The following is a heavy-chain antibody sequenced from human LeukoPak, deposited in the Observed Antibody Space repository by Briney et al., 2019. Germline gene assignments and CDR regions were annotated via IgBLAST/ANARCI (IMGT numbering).Heavy chain of an antibody. CDR1: GGSFSGYY. V-gene: IGHV4-4*07. J-gene: IGHJ4*02. CDR3: ARDWGSYSSGWRAFDY. Sequence: SETLSLTCAVYGGSFSGYYWTWIRQPAGKGLEWIGRIYTSGGTNYNPSLKSRVTMSVDTSKNQFSLKLSSVTAADTAVYYCARDWGSYSSGWRAFDYWGQGTLVTVSS. D-gene: IGHD6-19*01. CDR2: IYTSGGT.